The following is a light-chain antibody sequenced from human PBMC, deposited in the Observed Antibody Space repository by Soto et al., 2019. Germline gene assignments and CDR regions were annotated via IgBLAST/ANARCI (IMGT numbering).Light chain of an antibody. CDR3: MQAQQTNT. J-gene: IGKJ4*01. V-gene: IGKV2-28*01. CDR1: QSLLHSDGHNY. CDR2: LGS. Sequence: DIVLTQSPLSLPVTPGEPASISCRASQSLLHSDGHNYLDWILQKPGQSPQLLIYLGSNRASGVPDRFSGSGSGTDFTLSISRVEAEDVGVYYCMQAQQTNTFGGGTRVE.